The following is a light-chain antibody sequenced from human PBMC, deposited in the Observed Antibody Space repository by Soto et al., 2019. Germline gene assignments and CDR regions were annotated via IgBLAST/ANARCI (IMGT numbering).Light chain of an antibody. Sequence: DIQMTQSPSTLSASVGDRVTITCRASQSISSWLAWYQQKPGKAPKLLIYKASSLESGVPSRFSGSGSGTDFTLPISSLQPDDFATYYCQQYNNYPWTCGQGTKVEIK. V-gene: IGKV1-5*03. CDR3: QQYNNYPWT. CDR2: KAS. CDR1: QSISSW. J-gene: IGKJ1*01.